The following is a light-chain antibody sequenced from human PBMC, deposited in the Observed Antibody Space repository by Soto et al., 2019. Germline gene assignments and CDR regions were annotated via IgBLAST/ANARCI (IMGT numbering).Light chain of an antibody. J-gene: IGKJ1*01. CDR2: AAS. CDR3: QEYNSAPWT. V-gene: IGKV1-27*01. Sequence: DIPMTQSPSSLSASVGDRVTITCRASQGISTYLAWYQQKPGKVAKLLIYAASTLQSGVTSRFSGSGSGTDFTLTISSLQPEDVATYYCQEYNSAPWTFGQGTKVEIK. CDR1: QGISTY.